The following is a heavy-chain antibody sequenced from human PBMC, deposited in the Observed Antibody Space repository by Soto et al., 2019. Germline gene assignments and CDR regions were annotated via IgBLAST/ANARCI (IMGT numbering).Heavy chain of an antibody. V-gene: IGHV3-30-3*01. J-gene: IGHJ4*02. D-gene: IGHD6-19*01. CDR2: ISYDGNNK. CDR3: GRSLAVAGSGPDY. CDR1: GFTFSSYA. Sequence: PGGSLRLSCAVSGFTFSSYAMHWVRRAPGKGLEWVTVISYDGNNKYYADSVKGRFTISRDNSKNTLYLQMDSLRAEDTAVYYCGRSLAVAGSGPDYWGQGTLVTVSS.